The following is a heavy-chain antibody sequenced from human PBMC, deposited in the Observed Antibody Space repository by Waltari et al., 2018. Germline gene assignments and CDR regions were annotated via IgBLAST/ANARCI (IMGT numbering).Heavy chain of an antibody. CDR1: GDSINRDNYY. CDR2: IYYRGTT. J-gene: IGHJ4*02. Sequence: QLQLQESGPGLVNPSETLSLTCTVSGDSINRDNYYWAWIRRPPGKGLDWIGSIYYRGTTYYSPYINRRVTISIDTSRKQFSLKLTSVTAADTATYYCASYDIWNGYYLDWWGQGTLVTVSS. V-gene: IGHV4-39*01. D-gene: IGHD3-3*01. CDR3: ASYDIWNGYYLDW.